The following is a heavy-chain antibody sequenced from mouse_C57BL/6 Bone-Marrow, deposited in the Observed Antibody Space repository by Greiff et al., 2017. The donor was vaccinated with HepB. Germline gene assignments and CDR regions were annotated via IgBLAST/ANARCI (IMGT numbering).Heavy chain of an antibody. CDR3: ARGYYGYDEGFAY. D-gene: IGHD2-2*01. Sequence: EVKVEESGGGLVKPGGSLKLSCAASGFTFSSYAMSWVRQTPEKRLEWVATISDGGSYTYYPDNVKGRFTISRDNAKNNLYLQMSHLKSEDTAMYYCARGYYGYDEGFAYWGQGTLVTVSA. CDR2: ISDGGSYT. CDR1: GFTFSSYA. V-gene: IGHV5-4*03. J-gene: IGHJ3*01.